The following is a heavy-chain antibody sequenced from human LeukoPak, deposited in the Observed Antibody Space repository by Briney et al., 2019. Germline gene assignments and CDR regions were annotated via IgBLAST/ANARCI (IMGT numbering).Heavy chain of an antibody. J-gene: IGHJ3*02. D-gene: IGHD3-9*01. Sequence: PGGSLRLSCAASGFTVSSNYMSWVRQAPGKGLEWVSVIYSGGGTYYADSVKGRFTISRDNSKNTLYLQMNSLRAEDTAVYYCATTTGYDILTGSSDAFDIWGQGTMVTVSS. V-gene: IGHV3-66*01. CDR1: GFTVSSNY. CDR3: ATTTGYDILTGSSDAFDI. CDR2: IYSGGGT.